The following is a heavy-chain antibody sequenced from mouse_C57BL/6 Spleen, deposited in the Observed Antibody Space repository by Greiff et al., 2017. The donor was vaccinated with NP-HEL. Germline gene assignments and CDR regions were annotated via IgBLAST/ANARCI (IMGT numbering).Heavy chain of an antibody. V-gene: IGHV3-6*01. CDR1: GYSITSGYY. D-gene: IGHD1-1*01. CDR2: ISYDGSN. Sequence: EVQLQESGPGLVKPSQSLSLTCSVTGYSITSGYYWNWIRQFPGNKLEWMGYISYDGSNNYNPSLKNRISITRDTSKNQFFLKLNSVTTEDTATYYCARGPYYGSSYFDVWGTGTTVTVSS. J-gene: IGHJ1*03. CDR3: ARGPYYGSSYFDV.